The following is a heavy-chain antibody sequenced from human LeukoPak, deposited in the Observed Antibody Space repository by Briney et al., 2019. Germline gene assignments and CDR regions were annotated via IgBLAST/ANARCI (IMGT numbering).Heavy chain of an antibody. V-gene: IGHV3-49*03. Sequence: PGGSLRLSCTASGFTFGDYAMSWFRQAPGKGLEWVGFIRSKAYGGTTEYAASVKGRFTISRDDSKSIAYLQMNSLKTEDTAVYYCTRMVVGWLRLALYYYYYMDVWGKGTTVTVS. D-gene: IGHD5-12*01. CDR3: TRMVVGWLRLALYYYYYMDV. CDR2: IRSKAYGGTT. J-gene: IGHJ6*03. CDR1: GFTFGDYA.